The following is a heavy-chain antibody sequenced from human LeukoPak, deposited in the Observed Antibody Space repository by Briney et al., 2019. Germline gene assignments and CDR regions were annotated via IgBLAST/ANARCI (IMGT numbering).Heavy chain of an antibody. V-gene: IGHV3-30*02. CDR2: IRYDGSNK. J-gene: IGHJ5*02. CDR1: GFTFSSYG. Sequence: GGSLRLSCAASGFTFSSYGMHWVRQAPGKGLEWVAFIRYDGSNKYYADSVKGRFTISRDNSKNTLYLQMNSLRAEDTAVYYCAKVANYYDSSGYYSWSQGTLVTVSS. D-gene: IGHD3-22*01. CDR3: AKVANYYDSSGYYS.